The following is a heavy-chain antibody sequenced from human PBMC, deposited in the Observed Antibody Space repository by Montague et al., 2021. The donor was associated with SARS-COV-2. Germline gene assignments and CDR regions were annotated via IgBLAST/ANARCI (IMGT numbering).Heavy chain of an antibody. D-gene: IGHD3-10*01. CDR1: GGSISSYY. J-gene: IGHJ6*02. CDR3: ARAAWFGDKTSASEYYCMDL. V-gene: IGHV4-4*07. Sequence: SETLSLTCTVSGGSISSYYWSWIRQPAGTGLEWIGLIYTSGSTNYNPSLKSRVTMSVYTSKNQFSLKLSSVTAADTAVDYCARAAWFGDKTSASEYYCMDLWGQGTTVTVSS. CDR2: IYTSGST.